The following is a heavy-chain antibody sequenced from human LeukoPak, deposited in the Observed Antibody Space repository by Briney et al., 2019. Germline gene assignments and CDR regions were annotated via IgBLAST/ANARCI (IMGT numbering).Heavy chain of an antibody. D-gene: IGHD1-26*01. Sequence: GGSLRLSCAASGFTFNSYAMHWVRQAPGKGLEWVAVISYDGNNKFYADSVKGRFTISRDNSKNTLYLQTNSLRVEDTAVYYCARDSTDGVIPRELHPPFDYWGQGTLVTVSS. CDR1: GFTFNSYA. CDR2: ISYDGNNK. J-gene: IGHJ4*02. V-gene: IGHV3-30-3*01. CDR3: ARDSTDGVIPRELHPPFDY.